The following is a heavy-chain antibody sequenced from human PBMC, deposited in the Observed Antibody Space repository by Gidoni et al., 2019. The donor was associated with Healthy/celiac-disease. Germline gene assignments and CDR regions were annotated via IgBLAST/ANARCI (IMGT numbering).Heavy chain of an antibody. CDR1: GYTFTSYS. D-gene: IGHD2-2*01. Sequence: QVQLVQSGAEVKKPGASVKVSCKASGYTFTSYSMHWVRQSPGQRLEWMGWINAGNGNTKDSQKFQGRITITRDTSASTAYMELSSLRSEDTAVYYCARAPGYCSSTSCYGNWFDPWGQGTLVTVSS. CDR2: INAGNGNT. CDR3: ARAPGYCSSTSCYGNWFDP. J-gene: IGHJ5*02. V-gene: IGHV1-3*01.